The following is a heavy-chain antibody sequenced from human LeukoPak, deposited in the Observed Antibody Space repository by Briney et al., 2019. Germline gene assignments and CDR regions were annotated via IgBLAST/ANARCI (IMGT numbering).Heavy chain of an antibody. Sequence: PGGSLRLSCAASGFTFSSYAMHWDRQVPGKGLEWVAVISYHGRNKYYAGSVKGRFTISRDNSKNTLYLQMNSLRAEDTAVYYCARGRRGYSYGPDYWGQGTLVTVSS. J-gene: IGHJ4*02. CDR1: GFTFSSYA. CDR2: ISYHGRNK. V-gene: IGHV3-30*04. CDR3: ARGRRGYSYGPDY. D-gene: IGHD5-18*01.